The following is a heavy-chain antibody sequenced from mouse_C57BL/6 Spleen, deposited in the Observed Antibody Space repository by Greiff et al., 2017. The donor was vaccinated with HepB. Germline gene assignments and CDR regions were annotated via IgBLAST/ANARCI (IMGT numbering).Heavy chain of an antibody. CDR3: ARGPTVVATGYFDY. J-gene: IGHJ2*01. Sequence: QVQLQHPGAELVKPGASVKLSCKASGYTFTSYWMHWVKQRPGQGLEWIGMIHPNSGSTNYNEKFKSKATLTVDKSSSTAYMQLSSLTSEDSAVYYCARGPTVVATGYFDYWGQGTTLTVSS. D-gene: IGHD1-1*01. V-gene: IGHV1-64*01. CDR1: GYTFTSYW. CDR2: IHPNSGST.